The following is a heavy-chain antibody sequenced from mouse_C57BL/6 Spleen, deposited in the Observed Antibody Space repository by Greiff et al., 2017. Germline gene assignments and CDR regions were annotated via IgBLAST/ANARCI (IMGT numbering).Heavy chain of an antibody. D-gene: IGHD2-5*01. CDR1: GFNIKDDY. Sequence: VQLKESGAELVRPGASVKLSCTASGFNIKDDYMHWVKQRPEQGLEWIGWIDPENGDTEYASKFQGKATITADTSSNTAYLQLSSLTSEDTAVYYCTTPYYSKPWCAYWGQGTLVTVSA. CDR2: IDPENGDT. J-gene: IGHJ3*01. CDR3: TTPYYSKPWCAY. V-gene: IGHV14-4*01.